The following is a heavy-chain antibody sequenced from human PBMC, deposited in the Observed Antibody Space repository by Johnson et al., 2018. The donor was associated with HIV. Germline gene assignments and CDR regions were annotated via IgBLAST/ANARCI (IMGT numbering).Heavy chain of an antibody. V-gene: IGHV3-20*04. D-gene: IGHD5-24*01. CDR2: INSDGSST. Sequence: VQLVESGGRVVRPGGSLRLSCAASGFTFEDYGMSWVREAPGKGLEWVSGINSDGSSTSYADSVKGRFTISRDNAKNTLYLQMNSLRAEDTAVYYCARDSIEMATKSEDAFDIWGQGTMVTVSS. J-gene: IGHJ3*02. CDR3: ARDSIEMATKSEDAFDI. CDR1: GFTFEDYG.